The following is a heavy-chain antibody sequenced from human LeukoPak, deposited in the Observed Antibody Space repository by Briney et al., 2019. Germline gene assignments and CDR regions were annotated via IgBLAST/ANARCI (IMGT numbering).Heavy chain of an antibody. V-gene: IGHV1-69*13. CDR1: GGTFSSYA. CDR3: ARAPMTTEIYYYYMDV. CDR2: IIPIFGTA. Sequence: SVKVSCKASGGTFSSYAISWVRQAPGQGLEWMGGIIPIFGTANYAQKFQGRVTITADESTSTAYMELSSLRSEDTAVYYRARAPMTTEIYYYYMDVWGKGTTVTVSS. D-gene: IGHD4-11*01. J-gene: IGHJ6*03.